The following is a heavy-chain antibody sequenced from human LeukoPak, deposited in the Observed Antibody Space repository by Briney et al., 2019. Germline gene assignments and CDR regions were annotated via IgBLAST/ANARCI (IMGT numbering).Heavy chain of an antibody. J-gene: IGHJ4*02. CDR1: GFTFSTHA. D-gene: IGHD5-24*01. V-gene: IGHV3-23*01. CDR2: ISGSGGST. Sequence: GGSLRLSCAASGFTFSTHAMSWVRQAPGRGLEWVSAISGSGGSTYYADSVKGRFTISRDNSKNTLYMQMNSLRAEDTALYYCVRESVEMATISPFDYWGQGTLVTVSS. CDR3: VRESVEMATISPFDY.